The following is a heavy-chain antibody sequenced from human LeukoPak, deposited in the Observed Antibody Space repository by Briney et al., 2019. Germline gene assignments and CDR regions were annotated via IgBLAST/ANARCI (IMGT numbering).Heavy chain of an antibody. Sequence: GGSLRLSCAASGFTFSSYWMHWVRHAPGKGLVWVSRISTDGTYTQYADSVKGRFTISRDNAKDTLYLQMNSLRAEDTAVYYCARDNKEQQLVPAYGMDVWGQGTTVTVSS. J-gene: IGHJ6*02. CDR1: GFTFSSYW. CDR2: ISTDGTYT. V-gene: IGHV3-74*03. D-gene: IGHD6-13*01. CDR3: ARDNKEQQLVPAYGMDV.